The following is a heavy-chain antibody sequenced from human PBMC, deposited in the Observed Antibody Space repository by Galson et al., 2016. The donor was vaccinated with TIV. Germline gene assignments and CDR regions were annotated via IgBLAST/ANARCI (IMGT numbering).Heavy chain of an antibody. CDR3: ARGVACGGACYYFDN. V-gene: IGHV3-20*04. CDR2: INWNGGST. D-gene: IGHD2-21*02. Sequence: SLRLSCAASGFTFDDYGVSWVRQAPGKGLEWVSSINWNGGSTGYADSVKGRFTISRDNAKNSLYLQMNSLRAEDTALYYCARGVACGGACYYFDNWGQGTLVTVSS. CDR1: GFTFDDYG. J-gene: IGHJ4*02.